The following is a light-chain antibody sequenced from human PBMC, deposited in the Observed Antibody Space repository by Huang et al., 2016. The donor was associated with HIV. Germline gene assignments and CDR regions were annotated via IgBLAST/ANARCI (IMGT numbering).Light chain of an antibody. CDR1: QNINNY. Sequence: DIQMTQSPSSLSVSVGDRVTITCRASQNINNYLNWYQQRPGKAPNLLIVGASSLQNGVPSRFSGSGSGTVFTLTISSLQPEDFATYYCQQTSTAPMYSFGQGTELEIK. J-gene: IGKJ2*03. CDR2: GAS. CDR3: QQTSTAPMYS. V-gene: IGKV1-39*01.